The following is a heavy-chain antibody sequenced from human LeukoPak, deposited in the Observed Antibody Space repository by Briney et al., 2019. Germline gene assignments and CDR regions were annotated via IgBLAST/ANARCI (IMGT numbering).Heavy chain of an antibody. V-gene: IGHV3-33*01. CDR2: IWYDGSNK. D-gene: IGHD3-22*01. Sequence: GRSLRLSCAASGFTLSSYGMHWVRQAPGKGLEWVAVIWYDGSNKYYADSVKGRFTISRDNSKNTLYLQMNSLRAEDTAVYYCAASSSGYCDYWGQGTLVTVSS. CDR3: AASSSGYCDY. CDR1: GFTLSSYG. J-gene: IGHJ4*02.